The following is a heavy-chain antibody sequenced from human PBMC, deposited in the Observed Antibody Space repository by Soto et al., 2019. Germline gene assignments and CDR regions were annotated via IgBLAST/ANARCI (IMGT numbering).Heavy chain of an antibody. CDR2: ISYDGSNK. CDR3: ARGGSSYGPDFDY. CDR1: GFTFSSYA. D-gene: IGHD5-18*01. Sequence: QPGGSLRLSCAASGFTFSSYAMHWVRQAPGKGLEWVAVISYDGSNKYYADSVKGRFTISRDNSKNTLYLQMNSLRAEDTAVYYCARGGSSYGPDFDYWGQGTLVTVSS. V-gene: IGHV3-30-3*01. J-gene: IGHJ4*02.